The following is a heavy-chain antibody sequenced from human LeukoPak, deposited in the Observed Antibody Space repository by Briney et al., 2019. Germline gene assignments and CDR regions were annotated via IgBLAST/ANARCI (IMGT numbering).Heavy chain of an antibody. CDR3: ARHGWNFHSGTYYTFDP. J-gene: IGHJ5*02. V-gene: IGHV3-13*01. Sequence: GSLRLSCAASGFTFSSSDMHWVRQATGKGLEWVSAIGTAGDTYYPGSVKGRFTISRENAKNSLYLQMNSLRAGDTAMYYCARHGWNFHSGTYYTFDPWGQGTLVTVSS. CDR2: IGTAGDT. D-gene: IGHD3-10*01. CDR1: GFTFSSSD.